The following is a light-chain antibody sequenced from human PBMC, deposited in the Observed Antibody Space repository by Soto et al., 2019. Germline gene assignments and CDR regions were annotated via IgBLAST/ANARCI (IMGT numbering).Light chain of an antibody. J-gene: IGKJ1*01. V-gene: IGKV1-5*03. CDR2: KAS. Sequence: DIQLTQSPSVLSASVGDTVTITCRASQALSDFLAWYQLAPGRAPKLLIYKASSLESGVPSRFSVSGSGTELTLTISSLQPDDFTIYYCQQYNSYSPWTFCQVTQVDIK. CDR1: QALSDF. CDR3: QQYNSYSPWT.